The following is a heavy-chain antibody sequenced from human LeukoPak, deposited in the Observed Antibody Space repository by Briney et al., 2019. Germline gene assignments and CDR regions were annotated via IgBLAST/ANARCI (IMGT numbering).Heavy chain of an antibody. CDR2: IKQDGTET. V-gene: IGHV3-7*03. CDR1: GFIFSSYW. J-gene: IGHJ4*02. CDR3: ARGVTSAWYLRYYFEY. D-gene: IGHD6-13*01. Sequence: GGSLRLSCAASGFIFSSYWMSWVRQAPGKGLEWVANIKQDGTETSYVDSVEGRFTISRDNAKNSLFLQMNSLRADDTALYYCARGVTSAWYLRYYFEYWGQGIMVTVSS.